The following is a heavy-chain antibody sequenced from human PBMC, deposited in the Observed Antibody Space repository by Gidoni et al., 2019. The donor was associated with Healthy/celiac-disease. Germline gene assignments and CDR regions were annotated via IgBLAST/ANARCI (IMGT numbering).Heavy chain of an antibody. CDR2: IIPIFGTA. J-gene: IGHJ5*02. CDR1: GGTFSSYA. D-gene: IGHD3-10*01. CDR3: ARGRITMVRGVMDPNWFDP. V-gene: IGHV1-69*01. Sequence: QVQLVQSGAEVKKPGSSVKVSCKASGGTFSSYAISWVRQAPGQGLEWMGGIIPIFGTANYAQKFQGRVTITADESTSTAYMELSSLRSEDTAVYYCARGRITMVRGVMDPNWFDPWGQGTLVTVSS.